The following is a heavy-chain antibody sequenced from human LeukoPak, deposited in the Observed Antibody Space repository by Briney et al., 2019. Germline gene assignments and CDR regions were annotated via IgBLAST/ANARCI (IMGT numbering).Heavy chain of an antibody. CDR1: GYTFTSYD. CDR2: MNPNSGNT. CDR3: ATRTLQYSSSSGGWDY. D-gene: IGHD6-6*01. Sequence: ASVKVSCKASGYTFTSYDINWVRQATGQGLEWMGWMNPNSGNTGYAQKFQGRVTMTRDTSISTAYMELSRLRSDDTAVYYCATRTLQYSSSSGGWDYWGQGTLVTVSS. J-gene: IGHJ4*02. V-gene: IGHV1-8*01.